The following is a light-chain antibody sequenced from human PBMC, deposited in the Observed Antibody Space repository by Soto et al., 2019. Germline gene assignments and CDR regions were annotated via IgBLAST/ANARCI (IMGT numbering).Light chain of an antibody. CDR1: QSIRNY. V-gene: IGKV3-11*01. CDR2: DAS. J-gene: IGKJ3*01. Sequence: EIVSTQSPATLSLSPGERATLSCRASQSIRNYLAWYQQKPGQSPRLLIYDASNRATDVPARFSGSGSGTDFTLSISSLEPEDFAVYFCQQRSNWPLTFGPGTKVDIK. CDR3: QQRSNWPLT.